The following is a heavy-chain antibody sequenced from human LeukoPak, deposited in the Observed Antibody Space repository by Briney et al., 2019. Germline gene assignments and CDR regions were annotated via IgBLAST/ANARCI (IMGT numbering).Heavy chain of an antibody. V-gene: IGHV3-30*04. J-gene: IGHJ4*02. CDR1: GFTFSSYE. CDR2: ISYDGSNK. D-gene: IGHD3-10*01. Sequence: GGSLRLSCAASGFTFSSYEMNWVRQAPGKGLEWVAVISYDGSNKYYADSVKGRFTISRDNSKNTLYLQMNSLRAEDTAVYYCARCPLGNYFDYWGQGTLVTVSS. CDR3: ARCPLGNYFDY.